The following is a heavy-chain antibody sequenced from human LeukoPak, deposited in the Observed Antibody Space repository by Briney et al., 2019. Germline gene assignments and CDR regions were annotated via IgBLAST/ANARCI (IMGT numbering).Heavy chain of an antibody. D-gene: IGHD6-6*01. CDR2: ITSSSSYI. CDR1: GFTFSSYG. J-gene: IGHJ4*02. CDR3: ARSYSSSRGTFDY. V-gene: IGHV3-21*01. Sequence: GGSLRLSCAASGFTFSSYGMHWVRQAPGKGLEWVSSITSSSSYIYYADSVKGRFTISRDNAKNSLYLQMNSLRAEDTAVYYCARSYSSSRGTFDYWGQGTLVTVSS.